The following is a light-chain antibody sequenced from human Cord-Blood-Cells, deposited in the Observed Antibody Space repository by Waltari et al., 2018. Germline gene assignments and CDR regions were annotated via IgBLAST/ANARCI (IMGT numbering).Light chain of an antibody. CDR2: AAS. J-gene: IGKJ2*02. CDR1: QSISSY. V-gene: IGKV1-39*01. Sequence: EIQLIQPTSALSASVGDRVTITCRASQSISSYLNWYQQKPGKASKLLIYAASSLQSGVPSRFSGSGSGTDFTLTISSLQPEDFATYYCQQSYSTPRTFGQGTKLEIK. CDR3: QQSYSTPRT.